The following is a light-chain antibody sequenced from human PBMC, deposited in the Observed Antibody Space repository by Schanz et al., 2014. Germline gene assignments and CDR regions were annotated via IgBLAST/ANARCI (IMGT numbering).Light chain of an antibody. V-gene: IGLV1-44*01. CDR3: ATWDTGLRAGV. CDR1: SSNIGSNV. J-gene: IGLJ3*02. Sequence: QSVLTQPPSASGTPGQRVTISCSGSSSNIGSNVVNWFRQLPGTAPKLLIYSDNQRPSGIPARFSGSKSGSSGTLAITGLQTGDEADYYCATWDTGLRAGVFGGGTKLTVL. CDR2: SDN.